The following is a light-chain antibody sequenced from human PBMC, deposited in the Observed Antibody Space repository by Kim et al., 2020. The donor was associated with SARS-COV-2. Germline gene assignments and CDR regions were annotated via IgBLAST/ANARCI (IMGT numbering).Light chain of an antibody. CDR3: QAWDSNTAV. CDR2: HDT. J-gene: IGLJ2*01. V-gene: IGLV3-1*01. CDR1: KLGDKY. Sequence: SPGQTASIACSGDKLGDKYACWYQQKSGQSPVLVIYHDTKRPSGIPERFSGSNSGNTATLTISGTQAMDEADYYCQAWDSNTAVFGGGTQLTVL.